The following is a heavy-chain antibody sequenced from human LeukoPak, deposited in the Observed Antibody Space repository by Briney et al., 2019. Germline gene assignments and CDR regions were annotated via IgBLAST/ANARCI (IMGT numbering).Heavy chain of an antibody. V-gene: IGHV3-66*01. J-gene: IGHJ6*02. CDR2: IYSGGST. CDR3: ARDTGPRYCSGGSCYYYYGMDV. D-gene: IGHD2-15*01. Sequence: GGSLRLSCAASGFTVSSNYMSWVRQAPGKGLEWVSVIYSGGSTYYADSVKGRFTISRDNSKNTLYLQMNSLRAEDTAVYYCARDTGPRYCSGGSCYYYYGMDVWGQGTTVTVSS. CDR1: GFTVSSNY.